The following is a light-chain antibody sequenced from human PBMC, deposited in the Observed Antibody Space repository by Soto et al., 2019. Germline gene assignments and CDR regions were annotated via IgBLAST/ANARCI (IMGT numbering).Light chain of an antibody. Sequence: EIVMTQSPATPSMPPGDRATLSCRASHSVDSRLAWYQQKPGQSPRLLIYDASTRATGLPARFSGSGSGTEFTLTISSLQSEDIAVYYCQHYTNWPLTFGGGTKV. CDR3: QHYTNWPLT. CDR1: HSVDSR. V-gene: IGKV3-15*01. CDR2: DAS. J-gene: IGKJ4*01.